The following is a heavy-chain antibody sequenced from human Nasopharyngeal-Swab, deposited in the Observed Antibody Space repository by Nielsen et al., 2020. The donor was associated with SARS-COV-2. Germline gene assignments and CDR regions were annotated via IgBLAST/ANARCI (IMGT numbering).Heavy chain of an antibody. J-gene: IGHJ6*02. Sequence: GGSLRLSCAASGFTFSSYEMNWVRQAPGKGLEWVSYISSSGSTIYYADSVKGRFTISRDNAKNSLYLQMNSLRAEDTAVYYCAREPHRFWSGLGYYYYGMDVWGQGTTVIVSS. CDR1: GFTFSSYE. CDR3: AREPHRFWSGLGYYYYGMDV. CDR2: ISSSGSTI. D-gene: IGHD3-3*01. V-gene: IGHV3-48*03.